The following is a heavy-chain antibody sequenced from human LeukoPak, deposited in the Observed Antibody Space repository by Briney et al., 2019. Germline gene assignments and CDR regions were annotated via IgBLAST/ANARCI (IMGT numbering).Heavy chain of an antibody. CDR3: ARSPNLVTFDY. V-gene: IGHV3-11*01. Sequence: GGSLRLSCAASGFTFSDYYMSWIRQAPGKGLEWVSYISSSRSTIYYADSVKGRFTISRDNAKNSLYLQMNSLRSEDTAVYYCARSPNLVTFDYWGQGTLVTVSS. J-gene: IGHJ4*02. CDR2: ISSSRSTI. CDR1: GFTFSDYY. D-gene: IGHD4-11*01.